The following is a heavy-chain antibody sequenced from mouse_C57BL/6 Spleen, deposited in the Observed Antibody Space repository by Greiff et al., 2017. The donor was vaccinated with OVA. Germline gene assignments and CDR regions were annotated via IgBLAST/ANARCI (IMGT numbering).Heavy chain of an antibody. CDR1: GYTFTSYW. CDR2: IHPNSGST. D-gene: IGHD1-1*01. CDR3: ARRGLLGSSPLDY. J-gene: IGHJ2*01. V-gene: IGHV1-64*01. Sequence: QVQLQQPGAELVKPGASVKLSCKASGYTFTSYWLHLVKQRPGQGLEWIGMIHPNSGSTNYNEKFKSKATLTVDKSSSTAYMQLSSLTSEDSAVYYCARRGLLGSSPLDYWGQGTTLTVSS.